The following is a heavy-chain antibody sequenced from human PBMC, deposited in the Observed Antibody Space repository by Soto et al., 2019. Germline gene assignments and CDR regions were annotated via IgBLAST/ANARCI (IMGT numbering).Heavy chain of an antibody. V-gene: IGHV4-4*02. CDR2: IYYSGST. J-gene: IGHJ4*02. CDR1: SGSISSSNW. Sequence: QVQLQESGPGLVKPSGTLSLTCAVSSGSISSSNWWSWVRQPPGKGPEWIGEIYYSGSTNYNPSLKSRVTISVDKSKNHVSLKLRSVTAADTAVYYCARSVGALTSYYFDYWGQGTLVTVSA. D-gene: IGHD3-3*01. CDR3: ARSVGALTSYYFDY.